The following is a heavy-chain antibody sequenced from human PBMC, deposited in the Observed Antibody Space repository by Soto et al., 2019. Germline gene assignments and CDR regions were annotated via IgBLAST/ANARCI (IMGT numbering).Heavy chain of an antibody. CDR2: IIPIFGTA. Sequence: ASVKVSCKASGGTFSSYAISWVRQAPGQGLEWMGGIIPIFGTANYAQKFQGRVTITADESASTAYMELSSLRSEDTAVYYCASPLAAASYYYYYGMDVWGQGTTVTVSS. CDR1: GGTFSSYA. D-gene: IGHD6-13*01. V-gene: IGHV1-69*13. CDR3: ASPLAAASYYYYYGMDV. J-gene: IGHJ6*02.